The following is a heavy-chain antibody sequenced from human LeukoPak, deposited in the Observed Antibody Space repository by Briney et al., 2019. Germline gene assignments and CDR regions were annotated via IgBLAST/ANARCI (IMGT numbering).Heavy chain of an antibody. Sequence: PGGSLRVPCAATGFSFRSYWMNWVRQAPGKGLEWLAIIKQDGSEKHYKGSVEGRFTISRDNAKNSLHLQMNSLRAEDTAVYYCAGGSGYLITSWGQGTLVTVSS. J-gene: IGHJ5*02. CDR3: AGGSGYLITS. CDR2: IKQDGSEK. V-gene: IGHV3-7*01. CDR1: GFSFRSYW. D-gene: IGHD3-9*01.